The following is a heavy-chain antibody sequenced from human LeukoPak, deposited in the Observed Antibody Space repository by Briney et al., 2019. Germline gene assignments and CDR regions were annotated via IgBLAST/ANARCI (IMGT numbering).Heavy chain of an antibody. V-gene: IGHV3-30*04. Sequence: GGSLRLSCAASEFTFSSYAMHWGRQAPGKGLEWGAVISYDGSNKYYADSVKGRFTISRDNSKNTLYLQMNSLRAEDTAVYYCARARGYCSSTSCYYYYYGMDVWVQGTTVTVSS. J-gene: IGHJ6*02. D-gene: IGHD2-2*01. CDR1: EFTFSSYA. CDR3: ARARGYCSSTSCYYYYYGMDV. CDR2: ISYDGSNK.